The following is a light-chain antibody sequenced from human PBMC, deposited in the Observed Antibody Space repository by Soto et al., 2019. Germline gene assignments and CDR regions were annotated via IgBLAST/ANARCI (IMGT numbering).Light chain of an antibody. CDR1: QGISRW. Sequence: DIQMTKSPSSVLASVGGSVTITRRPSQGISRWLAWYKQTPEKARKLVSYDASSLQSGVPSRFRGSGSGTDFTLTISSLEPEDFETYYCQQRNNFPVTVGRGTKVEIK. V-gene: IGKV1-12*01. CDR3: QQRNNFPVT. J-gene: IGKJ4*01. CDR2: DAS.